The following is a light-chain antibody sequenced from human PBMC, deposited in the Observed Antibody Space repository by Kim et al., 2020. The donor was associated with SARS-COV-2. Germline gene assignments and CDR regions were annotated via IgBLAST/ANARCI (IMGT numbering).Light chain of an antibody. CDR3: QQYGAWRA. CDR1: QSVSNS. J-gene: IGKJ2*01. V-gene: IGKV3-15*01. CDR2: GAS. Sequence: EIVMTQSPATLSVSPGERATLSCRASQSVSNSLAWYQHKPGQAPRLLIYGASTRATGIPARFSGSGSGTEFILTISSLQSEDIAVYFCQQYGAWRAFGQGTKLEI.